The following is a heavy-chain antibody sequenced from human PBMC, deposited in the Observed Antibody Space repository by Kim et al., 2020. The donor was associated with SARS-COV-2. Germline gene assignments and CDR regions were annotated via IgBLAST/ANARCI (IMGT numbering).Heavy chain of an antibody. V-gene: IGHV3-7*03. Sequence: YVDSVKGRFTISRDNAKNSLYLQMNSLRAEDTAVYYCARDKYSSSWYWSYWGQGTLVTVSS. CDR3: ARDKYSSSWYWSY. D-gene: IGHD6-13*01. J-gene: IGHJ4*02.